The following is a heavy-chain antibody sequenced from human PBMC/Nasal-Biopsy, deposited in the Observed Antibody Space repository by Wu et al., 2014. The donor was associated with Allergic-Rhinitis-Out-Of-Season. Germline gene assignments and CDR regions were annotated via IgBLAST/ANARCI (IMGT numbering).Heavy chain of an antibody. J-gene: IGHJ4*02. CDR3: AKDAVGYCSGTSCSYFDY. D-gene: IGHD2-2*01. V-gene: IGHV3-23*01. CDR2: ISGSGGST. Sequence: VRDRVSAISGSGGSTYYADSVKGRFATSRDNSKSTLYLQMNSLRAEDTAVYYCAKDAVGYCSGTSCSYFDYWARAPWSPSPQ.